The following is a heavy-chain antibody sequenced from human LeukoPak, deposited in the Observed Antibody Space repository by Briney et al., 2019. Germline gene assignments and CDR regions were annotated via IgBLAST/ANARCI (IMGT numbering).Heavy chain of an antibody. V-gene: IGHV3-23*01. D-gene: IGHD4-17*01. CDR2: ISGSGGST. J-gene: IGHJ4*02. CDR3: AKDLYGDYVYYFDY. CDR1: GFTFRSYA. Sequence: GGSLRLSCAASGFTFRSYAMSWVRQAPGKGLEWVSAISGSGGSTYYADSVKGRFTISRDNSKNTLYLQMNSLRAEDTAVYYCAKDLYGDYVYYFDYWGQGTLVTVSS.